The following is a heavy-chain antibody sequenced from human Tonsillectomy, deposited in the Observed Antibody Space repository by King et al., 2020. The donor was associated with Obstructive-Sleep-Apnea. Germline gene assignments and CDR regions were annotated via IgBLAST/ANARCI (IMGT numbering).Heavy chain of an antibody. J-gene: IGHJ4*02. CDR1: GYTFTGYY. V-gene: IGHV1-2*02. CDR3: GRSMSAYDSTSPAY. Sequence: VQLVESGAEVKKPGASVKVSCKASGYTFTGYYIHWVRQAPGQGLEWMGWISPNSGATTFAQKFQDRVTMTRDTSINTAYMDLSRLRSDDTAIYYCGRSMSAYDSTSPAYWGQGTLVTVSS. D-gene: IGHD3-10*01. CDR2: ISPNSGAT.